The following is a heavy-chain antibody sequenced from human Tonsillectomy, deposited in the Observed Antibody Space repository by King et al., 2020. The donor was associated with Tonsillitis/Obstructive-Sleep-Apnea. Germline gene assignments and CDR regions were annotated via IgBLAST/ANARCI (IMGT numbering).Heavy chain of an antibody. CDR3: ACLRYYDSSGYYYAFDY. CDR2: TIKKSTIYIT. Sequence: VQLVESGGGLVQPGGSLRLSCAASGFTFSDHYMDWVRQAPGKWLEWVVRTIKKSTIYITEYSSSVKGRFTISRDDSKNSLYLQMNSLKTEDTAVYYCACLRYYDSSGYYYAFDYWGQGTLVTVSS. V-gene: IGHV3-72*01. CDR1: GFTFSDHY. J-gene: IGHJ4*02. D-gene: IGHD3-22*01.